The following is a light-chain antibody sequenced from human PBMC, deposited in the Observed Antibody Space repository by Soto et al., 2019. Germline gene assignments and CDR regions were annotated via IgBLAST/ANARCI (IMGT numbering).Light chain of an antibody. CDR2: EVS. V-gene: IGLV2-14*01. J-gene: IGLJ1*01. Sequence: QSALTQPASVSGSPGQSITISCTGTSSDVGGYNFVSWYQQHPGKAPKLMIYEVSNRPSGVSNRFSGSKSGNTASLTISGLQAEDEADNYCSLNTRSRTYVFGSGTKLTVL. CDR1: SSDVGGYNF. CDR3: SLNTRSRTYV.